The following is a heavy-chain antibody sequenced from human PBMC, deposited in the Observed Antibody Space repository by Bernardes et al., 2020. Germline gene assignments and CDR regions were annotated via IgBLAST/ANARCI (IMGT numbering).Heavy chain of an antibody. D-gene: IGHD3-10*01. Sequence: GGSLRLSCAASGFTFSSYSMNWVRQAPGKGLEWVSYISSSSSTIYYADSVKGRFTISRDNAKNSLYLQMNSLRDEDTAVYYCARAHYYGSGSPDAFDIWGQGTMVTVSS. CDR1: GFTFSSYS. J-gene: IGHJ3*02. CDR2: ISSSSSTI. CDR3: ARAHYYGSGSPDAFDI. V-gene: IGHV3-48*02.